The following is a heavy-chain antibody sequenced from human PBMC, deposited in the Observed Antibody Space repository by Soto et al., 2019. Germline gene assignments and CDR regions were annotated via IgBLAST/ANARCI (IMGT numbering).Heavy chain of an antibody. Sequence: SVKVACKASGGTFSSYAISWVRQAPGQGLEWMGGIIPIFGTANYAQKFQGRVTITADESTSTAYMELSSLRSEDTAVYYCARTQQQLVGYYYGMDVWGPGTTVTVFS. CDR2: IIPIFGTA. D-gene: IGHD6-13*01. J-gene: IGHJ6*02. CDR3: ARTQQQLVGYYYGMDV. V-gene: IGHV1-69*13. CDR1: GGTFSSYA.